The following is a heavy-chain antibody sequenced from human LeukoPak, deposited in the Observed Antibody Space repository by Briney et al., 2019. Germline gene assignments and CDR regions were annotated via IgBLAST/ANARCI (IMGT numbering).Heavy chain of an antibody. CDR1: GGSISSGSYY. Sequence: SQTLSLTCTVSGGSISSGSYYWSWIRQPAGKGLEWIGRIYTSGSTNYNPSLKSRVTISVDTSKNQFPLKLSSVTAADTAVYYCAREEGGLTSYGYHVGYWGQGTLVTVSS. V-gene: IGHV4-61*02. J-gene: IGHJ4*02. CDR2: IYTSGST. CDR3: AREEGGLTSYGYHVGY. D-gene: IGHD5-18*01.